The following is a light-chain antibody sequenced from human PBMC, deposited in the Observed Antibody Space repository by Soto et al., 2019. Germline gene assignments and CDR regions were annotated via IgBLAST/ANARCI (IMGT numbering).Light chain of an antibody. CDR3: QQTYRTHGGT. V-gene: IGKV1-39*01. Sequence: DIQMTQSPSSLSASVGDRATITCGASLTISRYLNWYQQKPGKAPKLLISAASSLQSGVPSRFSGSGSGTDFTLTISSLQPEDFATYYCQQTYRTHGGTFGQGTKVDIK. J-gene: IGKJ1*01. CDR2: AAS. CDR1: LTISRY.